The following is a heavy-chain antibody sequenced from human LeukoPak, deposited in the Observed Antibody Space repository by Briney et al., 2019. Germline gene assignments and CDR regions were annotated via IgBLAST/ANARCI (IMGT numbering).Heavy chain of an antibody. CDR1: GGSISSTTYY. CDR2: IYYSGTT. D-gene: IGHD1-26*01. CDR3: GRQRAGATDY. V-gene: IGHV4-39*01. J-gene: IGHJ4*02. Sequence: SETLSLTCTVSGGSISSTTYYWGWIRQPPGKGLEWIGTIYYSGTTSYNPSLKSRVTMSVDTSKNQFSLKLSSVTAADTGVYYCGRQRAGATDYWGQGTLVTASS.